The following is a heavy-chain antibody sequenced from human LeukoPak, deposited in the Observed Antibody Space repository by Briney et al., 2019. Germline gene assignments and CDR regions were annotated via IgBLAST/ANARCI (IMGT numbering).Heavy chain of an antibody. CDR2: IYYSGST. J-gene: IGHJ5*02. Sequence: PSETLSLTCTVSGGSISSSSYYWGWLRQPPGKGLEWIGSIYYSGSTYYKPSLKSRVTISVDTSKNQFSLKLSSVTAADTAVYYCARVPMWFGELENWFDPWGQGTLVTVSS. CDR3: ARVPMWFGELENWFDP. V-gene: IGHV4-39*01. CDR1: GGSISSSSYY. D-gene: IGHD3-10*01.